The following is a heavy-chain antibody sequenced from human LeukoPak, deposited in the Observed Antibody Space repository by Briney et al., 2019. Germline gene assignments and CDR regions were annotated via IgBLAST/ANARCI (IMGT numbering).Heavy chain of an antibody. J-gene: IGHJ4*02. Sequence: PGGSLRLSCAASGFTFDDYAMHWVRQAPGKGLEWVSLISWDGGGTYYADTVKGRFTISRDNSKNSLYLQMNSLRAEDTALYYCARDGSGIAAAGTRRVFDYWGQGTLVTVSS. CDR2: ISWDGGGT. V-gene: IGHV3-43D*04. CDR3: ARDGSGIAAAGTRRVFDY. CDR1: GFTFDDYA. D-gene: IGHD6-13*01.